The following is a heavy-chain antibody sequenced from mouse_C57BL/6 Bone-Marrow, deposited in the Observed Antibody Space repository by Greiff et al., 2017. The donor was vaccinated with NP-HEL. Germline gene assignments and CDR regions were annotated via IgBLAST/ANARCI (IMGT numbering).Heavy chain of an antibody. CDR3: ARVTTVVAKDWYFDV. CDR2: IDPNSGGT. D-gene: IGHD1-1*01. V-gene: IGHV1-72*01. CDR1: GYTFTSYW. Sequence: QVQLQQPGAELVKPGASVKLSCKASGYTFTSYWMHWVKQRPGRGLEWIGRIDPNSGGTKYNEKFKSKATLTVDKPSSTAYMQLSSLTSEDSAVYYCARVTTVVAKDWYFDVGGTGTTVTVSS. J-gene: IGHJ1*03.